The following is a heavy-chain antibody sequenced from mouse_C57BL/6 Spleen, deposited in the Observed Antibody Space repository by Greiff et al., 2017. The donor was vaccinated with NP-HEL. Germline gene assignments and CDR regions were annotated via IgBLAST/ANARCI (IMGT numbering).Heavy chain of an antibody. V-gene: IGHV1-52*01. CDR1: GYTFTSYW. Sequence: QVQLQQPGAELVRPGSSVKLSCKASGYTFTSYWMHWVKQRPIQGLEWIGNIDPSDSETHYNQKFKDKATLTVDKSSSTAYMQLSSLTSEDSAVYYCARSNLIVGLRYFDVWGTGTTVTVSS. D-gene: IGHD1-1*01. J-gene: IGHJ1*03. CDR2: IDPSDSET. CDR3: ARSNLIVGLRYFDV.